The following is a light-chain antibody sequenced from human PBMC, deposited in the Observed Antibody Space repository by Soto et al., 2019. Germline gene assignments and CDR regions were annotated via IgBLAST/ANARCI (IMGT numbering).Light chain of an antibody. Sequence: QSALTQPASVSGSPGQSITISCTGTSSDVGGYNVVSWYQQHPGKAPRLMIFDVDNRPSGVSTRFSGSKSGNTASLTISGLQAEDEADYYCCSYSGSSTIVVFGGGTKLTVL. J-gene: IGLJ2*01. V-gene: IGLV2-14*03. CDR3: CSYSGSSTIVV. CDR2: DVD. CDR1: SSDVGGYNV.